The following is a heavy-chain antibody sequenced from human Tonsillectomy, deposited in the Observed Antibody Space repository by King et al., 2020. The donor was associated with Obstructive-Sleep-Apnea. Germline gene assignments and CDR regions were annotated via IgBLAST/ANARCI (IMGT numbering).Heavy chain of an antibody. V-gene: IGHV1-18*04. Sequence: QLVQSGAEVKKPGASVKVSCKASVYTFTSYGISCGRQAPGQGREWMGCISADNGKTNYAQKLQGRVTMTTDTSTRTAYMELRSLRSDDTAVYYCARCSSTSCDYWGQGTLVTVSS. J-gene: IGHJ4*02. D-gene: IGHD2-2*01. CDR2: ISADNGKT. CDR1: VYTFTSYG. CDR3: ARCSSTSCDY.